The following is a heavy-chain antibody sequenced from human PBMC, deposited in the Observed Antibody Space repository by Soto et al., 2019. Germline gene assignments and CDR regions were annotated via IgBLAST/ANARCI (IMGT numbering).Heavy chain of an antibody. D-gene: IGHD5-18*01. CDR2: IYYSGST. V-gene: IGHV4-59*01. Sequence: SETLSLTCTVSGGSISSYYWSWIRQPPGKGLEWIGDIYYSGSTNYNPSLKSRVTISVATSKNRFSLKLSSVTAADTAVYYGARVVDTAMVNGMGYYYYMDVWGKGTTVTVSS. CDR3: ARVVDTAMVNGMGYYYYMDV. J-gene: IGHJ6*03. CDR1: GGSISSYY.